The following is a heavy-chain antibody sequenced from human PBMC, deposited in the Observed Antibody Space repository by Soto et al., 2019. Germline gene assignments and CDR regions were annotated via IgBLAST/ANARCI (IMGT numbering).Heavy chain of an antibody. V-gene: IGHV3-74*01. J-gene: IGHJ4*02. Sequence: GVSLRLSFAASGFTFSSYWMHWVRQAPGKGLVWVSRINPDGTTTTYADSVKGRFTISRDNAKNTLYLQMNSLRGDDTAVYYCARVPTGRYGVWNYWGQGTLVTVSS. CDR1: GFTFSSYW. CDR2: INPDGTTT. CDR3: ARVPTGRYGVWNY. D-gene: IGHD3-16*01.